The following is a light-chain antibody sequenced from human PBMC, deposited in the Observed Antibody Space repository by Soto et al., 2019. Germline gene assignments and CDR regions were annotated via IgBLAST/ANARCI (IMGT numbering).Light chain of an antibody. J-gene: IGLJ1*01. V-gene: IGLV2-8*01. Sequence: QSVLTQPPSASGSPGQSVTISCTGTSSDVGGYNYVSWYQQHPGKAPKLMIYEVSKRPSGVPDRFSGSKSGNTASLTVSGLQAEDEADDSCNSYVGNNNFVFGTGTKVTVL. CDR1: SSDVGGYNY. CDR2: EVS. CDR3: NSYVGNNNFV.